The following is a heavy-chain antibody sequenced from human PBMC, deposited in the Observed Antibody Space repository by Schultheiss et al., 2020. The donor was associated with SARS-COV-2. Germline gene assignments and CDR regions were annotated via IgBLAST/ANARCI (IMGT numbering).Heavy chain of an antibody. CDR1: GGSISSYY. Sequence: SETLSLTCTVSGGSISSYYWSWIRQPPGKGLEWIGYIYYSGSTNYNPSLKSRVTISVDTSKDQFSLKLSSVTAADTAVYYCARDRGSWRYNWFDPWGQGTLVTVSS. CDR3: ARDRGSWRYNWFDP. CDR2: IYYSGST. J-gene: IGHJ5*02. V-gene: IGHV4-59*01. D-gene: IGHD2-15*01.